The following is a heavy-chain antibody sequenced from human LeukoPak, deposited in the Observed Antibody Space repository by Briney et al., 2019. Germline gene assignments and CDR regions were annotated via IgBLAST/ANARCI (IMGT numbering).Heavy chain of an antibody. J-gene: IGHJ6*02. V-gene: IGHV4-31*03. CDR1: GGSISSGGYY. Sequence: SQTLSLTCTVSGGSISSGGYYWSWIRQHPGKGLEWIGYIYYSGSTYYNPSLKSRVTISVDTPKNQFSLKLGSVTAADTAVYYCARKDPAMVSYYYYGMDVWGQGTTVTVSS. CDR2: IYYSGST. D-gene: IGHD5-18*01. CDR3: ARKDPAMVSYYYYGMDV.